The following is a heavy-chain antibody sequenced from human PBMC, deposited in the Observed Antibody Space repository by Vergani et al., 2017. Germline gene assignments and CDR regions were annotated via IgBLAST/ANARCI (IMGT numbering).Heavy chain of an antibody. J-gene: IGHJ6*02. CDR2: INHSGST. CDR3: ARVPYDFWSGYYQAYYGMDV. CDR1: GGSFSGYY. Sequence: QVQLQQWGAGLLKPSETLSLTCAVYGGSFSGYYWSWIRQPPGKGLEWIGEINHSGSTNYNPSLKSRVTISVDTSKNQFSLKLSSVTAADTAVYYCARVPYDFWSGYYQAYYGMDVWGQGTTVTVSS. D-gene: IGHD3-3*01. V-gene: IGHV4-34*01.